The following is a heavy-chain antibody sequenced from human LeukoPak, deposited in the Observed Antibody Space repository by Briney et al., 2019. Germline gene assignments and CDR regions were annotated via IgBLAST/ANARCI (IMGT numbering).Heavy chain of an antibody. CDR2: ISSSSSYI. Sequence: GGSLRLSCAASGFTFSSYSMNWVRQAPGKGLEWVSSISSSSSYIYHADSVKGRFTISRDNAKNSLYLQMNSLRVEDTAVYYCASTPTFWGQGTLVTVSS. CDR1: GFTFSSYS. J-gene: IGHJ4*02. V-gene: IGHV3-21*01. CDR3: ASTPTF. D-gene: IGHD2/OR15-2a*01.